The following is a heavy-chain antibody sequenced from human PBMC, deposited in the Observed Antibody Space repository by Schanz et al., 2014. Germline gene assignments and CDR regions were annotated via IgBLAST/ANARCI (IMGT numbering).Heavy chain of an antibody. Sequence: EVHLVESGGGLVQPGGSLRLSCAASGITFSRHAMSWVRQAPGKGLEWVSAISGSGDNTFYADSVKGRFTISRDNSKNTLYLQMYSLRGDDTAIYYCAKDFTGSGIFFNWWGRGTLVTVSS. CDR3: AKDFTGSGIFFNW. J-gene: IGHJ4*02. CDR1: GITFSRHA. V-gene: IGHV3-23*04. D-gene: IGHD3-10*01. CDR2: ISGSGDNT.